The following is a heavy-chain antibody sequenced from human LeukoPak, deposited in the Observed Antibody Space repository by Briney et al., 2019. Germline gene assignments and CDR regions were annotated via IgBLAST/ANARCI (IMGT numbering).Heavy chain of an antibody. V-gene: IGHV4-59*01. CDR1: GGSISSYY. CDR3: ARESIGYCTNGVCYTSGWFDP. Sequence: SETLSLTCTVSGGSISSYYWSWIRQPPGKGLEWIGYIYYSGSTNYSPSLKSRVTISVDTSKNQFSLKLSSVTAADTAVYYCARESIGYCTNGVCYTSGWFDPWGQGTLVTVSS. D-gene: IGHD2-8*01. J-gene: IGHJ5*02. CDR2: IYYSGST.